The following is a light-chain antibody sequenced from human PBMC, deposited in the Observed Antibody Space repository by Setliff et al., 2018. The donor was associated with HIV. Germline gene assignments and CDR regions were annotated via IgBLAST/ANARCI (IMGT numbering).Light chain of an antibody. CDR3: ISYATTNTLP. Sequence: QSVLTQPASVSGSPGQSITISCTGTSSDVGGYSYVSWYQRHPGKAPKLIIYEVRNRPSGVSNRFSGSKSGNTASLTISGLQAEDEADYYCISYATTNTLPFGTGTKVTVL. CDR2: EVR. J-gene: IGLJ1*01. CDR1: SSDVGGYSY. V-gene: IGLV2-14*01.